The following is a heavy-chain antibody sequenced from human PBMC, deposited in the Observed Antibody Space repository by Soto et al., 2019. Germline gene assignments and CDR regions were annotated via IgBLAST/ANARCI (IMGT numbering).Heavy chain of an antibody. J-gene: IGHJ3*02. CDR3: ARDGDWDSEPAAFDI. V-gene: IGHV4-30-4*01. D-gene: IGHD2-21*02. Sequence: QVQLQESGPGLVKPSQTLSLTCTVSGGSISSGDYFWSWIRQPPGKGLEWIGYIYYSGSTYYNPSLKSRLIISVDTSKNNFSLRLTSVTAADTAIYYCARDGDWDSEPAAFDIWGHGTMVTVSS. CDR2: IYYSGST. CDR1: GGSISSGDYF.